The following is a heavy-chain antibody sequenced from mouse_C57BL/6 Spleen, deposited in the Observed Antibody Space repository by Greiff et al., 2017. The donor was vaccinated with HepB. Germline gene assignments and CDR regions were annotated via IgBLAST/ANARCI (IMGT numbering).Heavy chain of an antibody. CDR3: ARAELGRNAMDY. J-gene: IGHJ4*01. Sequence: EVQLVESGPGLVKPSQSLSLTCSVTGYSITSGYYWNWIRQFPGNKLEWMGYISYDGSNNYNPSLKNRISITRDTSKNQFFLKLNSVTTEDTATYYCARAELGRNAMDYWGQGTSVTVSS. D-gene: IGHD4-1*01. V-gene: IGHV3-6*01. CDR1: GYSITSGYY. CDR2: ISYDGSN.